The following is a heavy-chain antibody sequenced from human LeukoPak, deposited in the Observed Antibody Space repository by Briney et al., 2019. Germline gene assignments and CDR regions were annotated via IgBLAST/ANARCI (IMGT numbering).Heavy chain of an antibody. D-gene: IGHD5-18*01. CDR3: ARDQWGIQLWPTGAFDY. V-gene: IGHV1-8*01. CDR2: MNPNSGNT. Sequence: GASVKVSCKASGYTFTSYDINWVRQATGQGLEWMGWMNPNSGNTGYAQKFQGRVTMTRNTSISTAYMELSSLRSEDTAVYYCARDQWGIQLWPTGAFDYWGQGTLVTVSS. J-gene: IGHJ4*02. CDR1: GYTFTSYD.